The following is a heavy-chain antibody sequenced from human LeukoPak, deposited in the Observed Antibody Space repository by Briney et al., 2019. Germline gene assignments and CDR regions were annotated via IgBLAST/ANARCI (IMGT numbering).Heavy chain of an antibody. D-gene: IGHD6-19*01. CDR2: ISSSSSYI. CDR1: GFTFSSYS. Sequence: PGGSLRLSCAASGFTFSSYSMNWVRQAPGKGLEWGSSISSSSSYIYYADSGKGRFTIARDNSKNTLYLQMNSLRAEDTAVYYCARGARYSSGWYWSAWGQGTLVTVSS. V-gene: IGHV3-21*04. J-gene: IGHJ4*02. CDR3: ARGARYSSGWYWSA.